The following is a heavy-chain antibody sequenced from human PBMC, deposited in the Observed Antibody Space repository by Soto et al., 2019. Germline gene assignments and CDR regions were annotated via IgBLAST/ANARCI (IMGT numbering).Heavy chain of an antibody. CDR3: ARERTVAGNDY. Sequence: QVQLVQSGAEVKKPGASVKVSCKASGYTFTSYDINWVRQATGQGLEWMGWMNPNSGNTGYAQKFQARXTXTXXTSISTAYMELSSLRSEDTAVYYCARERTVAGNDYWGQGTLVTVSS. J-gene: IGHJ4*02. D-gene: IGHD6-19*01. CDR2: MNPNSGNT. CDR1: GYTFTSYD. V-gene: IGHV1-8*01.